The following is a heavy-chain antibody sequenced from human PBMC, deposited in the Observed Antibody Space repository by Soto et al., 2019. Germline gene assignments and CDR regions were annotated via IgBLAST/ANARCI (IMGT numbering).Heavy chain of an antibody. D-gene: IGHD6-19*01. CDR3: ARSQEYSSGWYHCFDP. Sequence: QVLLVQSGAEVKKPRSSVKVSCKASGGTFTNYTINWVRQAPGQGLEWLGGIVPVFGTTNYAPKFRGRVTITADEFTNTAYMDLSSLKSEDTAVYYCARSQEYSSGWYHCFDPWGQGTLVTVSS. J-gene: IGHJ5*02. CDR2: IVPVFGTT. CDR1: GGTFTNYT. V-gene: IGHV1-69*01.